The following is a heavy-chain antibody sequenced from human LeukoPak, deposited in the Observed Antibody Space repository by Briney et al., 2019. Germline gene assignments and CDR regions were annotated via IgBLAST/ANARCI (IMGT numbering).Heavy chain of an antibody. D-gene: IGHD4-11*01. J-gene: IGHJ4*02. Sequence: PSETLSLTCTVSGYSISSISSTYYWGWVRQPPGKGLERIGSIYYSGSTYYNPSLKSRVTISVDTSKNQFSLKLSSVTAADTAVYYCARITADYSNYGSQLDYWGQGTLVTVSS. CDR2: IYYSGST. CDR3: ARITADYSNYGSQLDY. CDR1: GYSISSISSTYY. V-gene: IGHV4-39*01.